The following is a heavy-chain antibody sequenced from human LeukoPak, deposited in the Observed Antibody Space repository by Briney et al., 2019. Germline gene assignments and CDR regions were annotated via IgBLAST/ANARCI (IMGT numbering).Heavy chain of an antibody. CDR3: ARAGGDYAYYYYGMDV. CDR2: IYYSGST. Sequence: SETLSLTCTVSGGSISSYYWSWIRQPPGKGLEWIGYIYYSGSTNYNPSLKSRVTISVDTSKNQFSLKLSSVTAADTAVYYCARAGGDYAYYYYGMDVWGQGTTVTVSS. CDR1: GGSISSYY. V-gene: IGHV4-59*01. J-gene: IGHJ6*02. D-gene: IGHD4-17*01.